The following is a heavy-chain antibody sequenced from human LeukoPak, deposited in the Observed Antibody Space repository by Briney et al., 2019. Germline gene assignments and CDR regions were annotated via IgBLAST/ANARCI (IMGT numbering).Heavy chain of an antibody. CDR2: ISAYNGNT. Sequence: ATVKVSCKASGYTFTNYGFSWVRQAPGPGLEWMGWISAYNGNTNYAQKLQGRVTMTTDTSTSTAYMELRSLRSDDTAVYYCARDSSSWYLSSAFHIWGQGRMVTVSS. CDR1: GYTFTNYG. V-gene: IGHV1-18*01. CDR3: ARDSSSWYLSSAFHI. D-gene: IGHD6-13*01. J-gene: IGHJ3*02.